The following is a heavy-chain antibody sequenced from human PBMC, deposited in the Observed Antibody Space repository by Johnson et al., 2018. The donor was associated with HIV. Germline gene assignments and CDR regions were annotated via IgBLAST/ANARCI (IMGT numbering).Heavy chain of an antibody. CDR1: GFTFSSYD. V-gene: IGHV3-30*03. CDR3: ATPQQLVPGAFDI. D-gene: IGHD6-13*01. CDR2: ISYDGSNK. J-gene: IGHJ3*02. Sequence: QVQLVESGGGVVQPGRSLRLSCAASGFTFSSYDMHWVRQAPGKGLEWVAVISYDGSNKYYADSVKGRFTISRDNSKNTLYLQMNSLRAEDTAVYYCATPQQLVPGAFDIWGQGTMVTVSS.